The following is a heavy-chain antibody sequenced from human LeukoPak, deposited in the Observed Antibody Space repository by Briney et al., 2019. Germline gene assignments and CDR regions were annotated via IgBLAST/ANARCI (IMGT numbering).Heavy chain of an antibody. CDR2: INPNSGGT. CDR1: GYTFTGYY. CDR3: ARDHSSGWYGDY. J-gene: IGHJ4*02. Sequence: SVKVSCKASGYTFTGYYMHWVRQAPGQGLEWMGWINPNSGGTNYAQKFQGRVTMTRDTSISTAYMELSRLRSDDTAVYYCARDHSSGWYGDYWGQGTLVTVSS. V-gene: IGHV1-2*02. D-gene: IGHD6-19*01.